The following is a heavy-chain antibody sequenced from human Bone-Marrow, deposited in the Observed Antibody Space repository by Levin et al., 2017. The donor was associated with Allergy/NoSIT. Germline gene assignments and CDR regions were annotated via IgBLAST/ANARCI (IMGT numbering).Heavy chain of an antibody. Sequence: GESLKISCAASGFTFSDYYMSWIRQAPGKGLEWVSYISSSGSTIYYADSVKGRFTISRDNAKNSLYLQMNSLRAEDTAVYYCARDRGYSSSYFDYWGQGTLVTVSS. CDR1: GFTFSDYY. D-gene: IGHD6-6*01. CDR3: ARDRGYSSSYFDY. CDR2: ISSSGSTI. V-gene: IGHV3-11*01. J-gene: IGHJ4*02.